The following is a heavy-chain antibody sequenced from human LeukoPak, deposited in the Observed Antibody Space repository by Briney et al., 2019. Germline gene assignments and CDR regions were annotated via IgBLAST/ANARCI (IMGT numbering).Heavy chain of an antibody. CDR1: GYTFTSYD. Sequence: WASVKVSCKASGYTFTSYDINWVRQATGRGLEWMGWMNPNSGNTGYAQKFQGRVTMTRNTSISTAYMELSSLRSEDTAVHYCARGLPYGIGDIRDDYWGQGTLVTVSS. D-gene: IGHD3-10*01. CDR3: ARGLPYGIGDIRDDY. V-gene: IGHV1-8*01. CDR2: MNPNSGNT. J-gene: IGHJ4*02.